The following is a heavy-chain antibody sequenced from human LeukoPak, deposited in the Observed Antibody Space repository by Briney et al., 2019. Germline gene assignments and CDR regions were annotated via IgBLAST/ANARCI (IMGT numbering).Heavy chain of an antibody. CDR3: ARLRSNYYQSTGYFDN. J-gene: IGHJ4*02. V-gene: IGHV4-39*01. CDR1: GGSISSSSYY. CDR2: IYHSGST. D-gene: IGHD3-22*01. Sequence: PSETLSLTCVVSGGSISSSSYYWAWIRQPPGKRLEWLGSIYHSGSTYYRPSLKSPLTMSVDTSKNQFSLKLRSLTAADTAVYYCARLRSNYYQSTGYFDNGGQATLVTVSS.